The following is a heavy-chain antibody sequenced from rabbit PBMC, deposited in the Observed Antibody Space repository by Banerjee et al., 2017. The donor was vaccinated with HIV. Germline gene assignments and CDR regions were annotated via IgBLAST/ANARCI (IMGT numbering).Heavy chain of an antibody. D-gene: IGHD1-1*01. CDR1: GFDFSSNA. Sequence: QSLEESGGDLVKPGASLTLTCTASGFDFSSNAMCWVRQAPGKGLEWIGTIYAGSSGSTYYASWAKGRFTISKTSSTTVTLQMTSLTAADTATYFCARDPLASGDGYWDLWGQGTLVTVS. V-gene: IGHV1S40*01. CDR2: IYAGSSGST. J-gene: IGHJ3*01. CDR3: ARDPLASGDGYWDL.